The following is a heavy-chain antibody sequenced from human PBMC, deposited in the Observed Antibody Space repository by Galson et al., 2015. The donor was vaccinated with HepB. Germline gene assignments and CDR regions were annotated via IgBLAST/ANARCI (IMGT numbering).Heavy chain of an antibody. V-gene: IGHV3-21*01. CDR2: ISSSSTYT. CDR1: GFTFSSYT. J-gene: IGHJ4*02. Sequence: SLRLSCAASGFTFSSYTMSWVRQAPGKGLEWVSYISSSSTYTNYADSVKGRFTISRDNAKNSLYLRMNSLRADDTAVYYCAREHDYWGQGILVTVSS. CDR3: AREHDY.